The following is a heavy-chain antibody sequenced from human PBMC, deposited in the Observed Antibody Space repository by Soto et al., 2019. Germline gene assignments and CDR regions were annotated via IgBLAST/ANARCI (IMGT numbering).Heavy chain of an antibody. Sequence: ASVKVSCKASDYTFSSYSISWVRQAPGQGLEWMGRISADTGNTNYAQKFQRRVTVTTDKSTSTAYMELRSLRSDDTAVYFCAAIGGYTYGYRSTPLETWGQGTLVTVSS. D-gene: IGHD5-18*01. CDR1: DYTFSSYS. J-gene: IGHJ5*02. CDR2: ISADTGNT. V-gene: IGHV1-18*01. CDR3: AAIGGYTYGYRSTPLET.